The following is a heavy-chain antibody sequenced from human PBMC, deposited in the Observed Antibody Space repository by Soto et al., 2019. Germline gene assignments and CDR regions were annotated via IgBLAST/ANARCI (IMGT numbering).Heavy chain of an antibody. CDR3: ARESEDLTSSFDY. V-gene: IGHV3-21*01. J-gene: IGHJ4*02. Sequence: GGSLRLSCAASGFTFTRYSMNWVRQAPGKGLEWVSSISSTTNYIYYADSMKGRFTVSRDNAKNSVYLEMNSLSAEDTALYYCARESEDLTSSFDYWGQGTLVTVSS. CDR2: ISSTTNYI. CDR1: GFTFTRYS.